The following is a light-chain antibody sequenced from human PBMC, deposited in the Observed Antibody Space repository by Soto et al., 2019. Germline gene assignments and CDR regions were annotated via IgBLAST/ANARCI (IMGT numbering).Light chain of an antibody. J-gene: IGKJ4*01. V-gene: IGKV3-20*01. CDR3: QQYGSSPLT. CDR1: QSVGSNY. CDR2: GAS. Sequence: EIVLTQSPGTLSLSPGERATLSCRASQSVGSNYLAWYQQKPGQAPRLLIYGASSRATAIPDRFSGSGSGTDFTLTISRLEPEDFAVYYCQQYGSSPLTFGGGTKVDI.